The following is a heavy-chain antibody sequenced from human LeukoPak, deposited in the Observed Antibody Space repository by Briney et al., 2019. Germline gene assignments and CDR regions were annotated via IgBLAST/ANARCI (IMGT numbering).Heavy chain of an antibody. CDR1: GYTFTSYD. CDR3: ARDIAGATKGGWFDT. CDR2: MNPNSGNT. Sequence: ASVKVSCKASGYTFTSYDINWVRQATGQGLEWMGWMNPNSGNTGYAQKFRGRVTMTRNTSISTAYMELSSLRSEDTALYYCARDIAGATKGGWFDTWGQGTPVTVSS. V-gene: IGHV1-8*01. J-gene: IGHJ5*02. D-gene: IGHD1-26*01.